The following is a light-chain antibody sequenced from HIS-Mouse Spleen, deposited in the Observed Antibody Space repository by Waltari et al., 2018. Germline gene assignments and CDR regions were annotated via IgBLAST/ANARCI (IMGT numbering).Light chain of an antibody. CDR2: DVS. CDR3: SSYTSSSFNVV. Sequence: QSALTQPASVSGSPGQSITISCPGTSRDVGGYNSVSRYQQHPGKPPKLMIYDVSNRPSGVSNRFSGSKSGNTASLTISGLQAEDEADYYCSSYTSSSFNVVFGGGTKLTVL. CDR1: SRDVGGYNS. J-gene: IGLJ2*01. V-gene: IGLV2-14*03.